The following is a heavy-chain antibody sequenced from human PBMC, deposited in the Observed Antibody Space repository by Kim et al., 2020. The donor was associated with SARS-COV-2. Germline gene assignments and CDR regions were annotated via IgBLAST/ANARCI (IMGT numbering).Heavy chain of an antibody. V-gene: IGHV3-73*01. Sequence: GGSLRLSCAASGFTFSDSAMHWVRQASGKGLEWVGRIRSKANSYATAYGASVKGRFTISRDDSKNTAYLQMNSLKTEDTAVYYCSRVSPDPACYYDAFDIWGQGTMVTVSS. J-gene: IGHJ3*02. CDR1: GFTFSDSA. D-gene: IGHD3-10*01. CDR2: IRSKANSYAT. CDR3: SRVSPDPACYYDAFDI.